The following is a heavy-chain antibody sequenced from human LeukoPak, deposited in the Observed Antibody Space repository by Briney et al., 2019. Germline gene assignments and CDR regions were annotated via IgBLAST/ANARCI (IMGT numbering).Heavy chain of an antibody. V-gene: IGHV4-39*01. Sequence: SETLSLTCTVSGGSISSSSYYWGWIRQPPGQGLEWIASIFYSGSTYYNPSLKSRVTMSVDTSRNQFSLKVTSATAADTTVYYCARRNTAKGAFDIRGQGTMVTVSS. CDR3: ARRNTAKGAFDI. J-gene: IGHJ3*02. CDR1: GGSISSSSYY. CDR2: IFYSGST. D-gene: IGHD5-18*01.